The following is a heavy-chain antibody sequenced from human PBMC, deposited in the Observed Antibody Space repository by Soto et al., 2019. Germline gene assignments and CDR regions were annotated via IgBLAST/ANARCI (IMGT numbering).Heavy chain of an antibody. CDR2: MYYSGST. D-gene: IGHD3-22*01. CDR1: GGSISSYY. J-gene: IGHJ4*02. CDR3: GGKNYDSSGYFDY. V-gene: IGHV4-59*01. Sequence: PSEILSLTCTVSGGSISSYYWSWIRQPPGKGLEWIGYMYYSGSTNYNPSLKSRVTISVDTSKNQFSLKLSSVTAADTAVYYCGGKNYDSSGYFDYWGQGTLVTVSS.